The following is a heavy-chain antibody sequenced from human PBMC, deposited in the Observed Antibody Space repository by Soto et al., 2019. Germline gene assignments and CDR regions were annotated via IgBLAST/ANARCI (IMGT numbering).Heavy chain of an antibody. Sequence: PGGSLRLSCVASGLTFTTYWMTWVRQAPGKGLEWVANIKQDGSEKYYVDSVKGRFTISRDDAENSLYLQMNNLRAEDTAVYYCTRNRAKFYTWGQGTPVTVSS. CDR3: TRNRAKFYT. J-gene: IGHJ5*02. CDR2: IKQDGSEK. D-gene: IGHD1-26*01. CDR1: GLTFTTYW. V-gene: IGHV3-7*01.